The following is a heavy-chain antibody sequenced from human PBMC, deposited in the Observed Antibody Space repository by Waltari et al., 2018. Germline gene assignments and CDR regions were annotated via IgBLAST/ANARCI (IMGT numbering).Heavy chain of an antibody. V-gene: IGHV3-74*01. CDR2: ISSDGTRT. CDR3: ARGSHYSNDY. Sequence: EVQLVESGGGLVQPGGSLRLSCAASGFTFTSYYMHWVRQPPGKGLVCVSRISSDGTRTSYADSVKGRFTISRDNAKNTLFLQMNSLRAEDTGVYYCARGSHYSNDYWGQGTLVTVSS. J-gene: IGHJ4*02. D-gene: IGHD1-26*01. CDR1: GFTFTSYY.